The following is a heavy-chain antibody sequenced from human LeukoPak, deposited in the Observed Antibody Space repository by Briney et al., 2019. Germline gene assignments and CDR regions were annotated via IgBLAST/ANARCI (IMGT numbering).Heavy chain of an antibody. D-gene: IGHD3-22*01. CDR1: GGSISSGSYY. V-gene: IGHV4-61*02. Sequence: SETLSLTCTVSGGSISSGSYYWSWIRQPAGKGLEWIGRIYTSGSTNYNPSLKSRVTISVDTSKNQFSLKLSSVTAADTAVYYCARGASMMYHYDSSGYYLDAFDIWGQGTMVTVSS. CDR2: IYTSGST. J-gene: IGHJ3*02. CDR3: ARGASMMYHYDSSGYYLDAFDI.